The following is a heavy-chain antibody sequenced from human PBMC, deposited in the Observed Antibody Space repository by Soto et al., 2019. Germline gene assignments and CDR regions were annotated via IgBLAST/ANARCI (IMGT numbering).Heavy chain of an antibody. CDR2: IIGSGGST. D-gene: IGHD3-10*01. Sequence: GGSLSLSCAASGFTFSSYAMSWVRQAPGKGLEWVSAIIGSGGSTYYADSVKGRFTISRDNSKNTLYLQMNSLRAEDTAVYYCAKKGLFGELLYGRAFDIWGQGTMVTVSS. CDR3: AKKGLFGELLYGRAFDI. V-gene: IGHV3-23*01. CDR1: GFTFSSYA. J-gene: IGHJ3*02.